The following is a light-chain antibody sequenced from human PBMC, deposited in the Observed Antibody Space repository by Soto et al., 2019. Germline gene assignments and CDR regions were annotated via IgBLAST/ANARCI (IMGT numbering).Light chain of an antibody. CDR1: QTVSSNY. Sequence: EIILTQSPDTLSLSPGERATLSCRASQTVSSNYLAWYQQKPGQAPRLLIYDASHRATGIPVRFSGSGSESDFTLTISSLEPEDFAVYYCQQCGSSPITFGQGTRLEIK. CDR3: QQCGSSPIT. V-gene: IGKV3-20*01. CDR2: DAS. J-gene: IGKJ5*01.